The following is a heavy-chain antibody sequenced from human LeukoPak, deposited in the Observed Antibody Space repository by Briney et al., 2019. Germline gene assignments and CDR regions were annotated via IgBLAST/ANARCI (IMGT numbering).Heavy chain of an antibody. CDR1: GGTFSSYA. Sequence: GASVTVSCKASGGTFSSYAISWVRQAPGQGLEWMGRIIPIFGIANYAQKFQGRVTITTDKSTSTAYMELSSLRSEDTAVYYCAGIYCSGGGCYLQKLKENWFDPRGQGTLVTVSS. V-gene: IGHV1-69*04. D-gene: IGHD2-15*01. J-gene: IGHJ5*02. CDR2: IIPIFGIA. CDR3: AGIYCSGGGCYLQKLKENWFDP.